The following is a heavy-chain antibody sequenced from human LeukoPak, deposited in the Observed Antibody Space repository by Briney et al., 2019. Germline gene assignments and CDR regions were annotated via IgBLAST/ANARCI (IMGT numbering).Heavy chain of an antibody. Sequence: SVKVSCKAAGGTFSPYAINSVGQAPGQGLGGMGGIIPIFGTDIYAQKFQGRVTITADESTSTAYMELSSLSSEDTAVYYCARDIRNWFDPWGQGTLVTVSS. CDR3: ARDIRNWFDP. CDR2: IIPIFGTD. CDR1: GGTFSPYA. V-gene: IGHV1-69*13. J-gene: IGHJ5*02.